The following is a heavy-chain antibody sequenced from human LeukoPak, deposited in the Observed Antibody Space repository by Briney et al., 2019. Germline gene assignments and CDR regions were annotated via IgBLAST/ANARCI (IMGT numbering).Heavy chain of an antibody. CDR2: ISSSSSYI. CDR3: ARFPGYGSSSKGEYYYGMDV. CDR1: GFTFSSYS. D-gene: IGHD6-13*01. J-gene: IGHJ6*04. Sequence: GSLRLSCAASGFTFSSYSMNWVRQAPGKGLEWVSSISSSSSYIYYVDSVKGRFTISRDNAKNSLYLQMNSLRAEDTAVYYCARFPGYGSSSKGEYYYGMDVWGKGTTVTVSS. V-gene: IGHV3-21*01.